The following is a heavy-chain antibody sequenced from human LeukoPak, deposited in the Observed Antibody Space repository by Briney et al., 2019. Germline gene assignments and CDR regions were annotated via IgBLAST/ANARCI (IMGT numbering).Heavy chain of an antibody. Sequence: PGGFLRLSCAASGFTFDDYAMHWVRQAPGKGLGWVSGISWNSGSIGYADSVKGRFTISRDNAKNSLYLQMNSLRAEDTALYYLEKGGEDYVWGFWDVGAKGTRVTVSS. CDR3: EKGGEDYVWGFWDV. D-gene: IGHD3-16*01. V-gene: IGHV3-9*01. J-gene: IGHJ6*03. CDR2: ISWNSGSI. CDR1: GFTFDDYA.